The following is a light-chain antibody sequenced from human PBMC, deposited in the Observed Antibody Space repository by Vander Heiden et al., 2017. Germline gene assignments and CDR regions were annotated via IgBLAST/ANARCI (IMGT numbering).Light chain of an antibody. CDR3: QQYGSSPT. J-gene: IGKJ4*01. CDR1: QSVSSSY. V-gene: IGKV3-20*01. CDR2: GAS. Sequence: DIELTQSPGTLSLSPGERATLSCRASQSVSSSYLAWYQQKPGQAPRLLIYGASSRATGIPDRFSGSGSGTDFTLTISRLEPEDFAVFYCQQYGSSPTFGGGTKVEIK.